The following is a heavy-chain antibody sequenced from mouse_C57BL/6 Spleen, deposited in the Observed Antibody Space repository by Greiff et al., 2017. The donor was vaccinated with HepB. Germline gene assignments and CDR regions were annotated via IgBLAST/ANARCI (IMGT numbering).Heavy chain of an antibody. CDR2: IDPSDSYT. V-gene: IGHV1-50*01. D-gene: IGHD1-1*01. J-gene: IGHJ2*01. CDR3: AEGSNGNFLDY. Sequence: QVQLKQPGAELVKPGASVKLSCKASGYTFTSYWMQWVKQRPGQGLEWIGEIDPSDSYTNYNQKFKGKATLTVDTSSSTAYMQLSSLTSEDSAVYYWAEGSNGNFLDYWGQGTTLTVSS. CDR1: GYTFTSYW.